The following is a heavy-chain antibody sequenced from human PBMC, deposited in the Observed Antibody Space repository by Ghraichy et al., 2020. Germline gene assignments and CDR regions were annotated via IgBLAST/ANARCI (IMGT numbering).Heavy chain of an antibody. CDR1: GYTFTSYY. Sequence: ASVKVSCKASGYTFTSYYMHWVRQAPGQGLEWMGIINPSGGSTSYAQKFQGRVTMTRDTSTSTVYMELSSLRSEDTAVYYCAAHTFGGYIDYWGQGTLVTVSS. J-gene: IGHJ4*02. CDR2: INPSGGST. V-gene: IGHV1-46*01. D-gene: IGHD3-16*01. CDR3: AAHTFGGYIDY.